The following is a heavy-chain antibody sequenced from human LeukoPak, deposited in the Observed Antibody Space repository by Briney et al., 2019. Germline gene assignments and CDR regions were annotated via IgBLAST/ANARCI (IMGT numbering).Heavy chain of an antibody. D-gene: IGHD6-19*01. Sequence: SETLSLTCTLSGGSISSSSYYWGWIRQPPGKGLEWIGSIYYSGSTYYNPSLKSRVTISVDTSKNQFSLKLSSVTAADTAVYYYAIHSSGWYEHFDLWGRGTLVTVSS. V-gene: IGHV4-39*01. CDR1: GGSISSSSYY. J-gene: IGHJ2*01. CDR3: AIHSSGWYEHFDL. CDR2: IYYSGST.